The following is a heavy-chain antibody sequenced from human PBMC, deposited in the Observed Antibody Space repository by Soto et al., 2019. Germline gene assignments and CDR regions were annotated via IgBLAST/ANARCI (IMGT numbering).Heavy chain of an antibody. D-gene: IGHD2-2*01. CDR3: AREDRDRETGLVPAAIDGMDV. CDR2: IIPIFGIA. V-gene: IGHV1-69*08. CDR1: GGTFRRYS. J-gene: IGHJ6*02. Sequence: QVQLVQSGAEVKKPGSSVKVSCKASGGTFRRYSITWVRQAPGHGLEWIGRIIPIFGIASYAQKFLGRVTITADESTSTAYMERSSLRSDDTAVYYCAREDRDRETGLVPAAIDGMDVWGQGTTVTVSS.